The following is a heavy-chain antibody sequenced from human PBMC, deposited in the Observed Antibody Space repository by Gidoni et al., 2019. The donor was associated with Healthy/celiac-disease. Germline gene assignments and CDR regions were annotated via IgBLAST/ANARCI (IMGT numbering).Heavy chain of an antibody. CDR2: INPSGGST. V-gene: IGHV1-46*01. J-gene: IGHJ3*02. D-gene: IGHD2-2*01. CDR3: ARDQGIVVVPASPPDAFDI. Sequence: QVQLVQSGAEVKKPGASVQVSCKASGYTFTRYSLHWVRQAPGQGLEWIGLINPSGGSTSYAQKFQGRVTMTRDTSTSTVYMELSSLRSEDTAVYYCARDQGIVVVPASPPDAFDIWGQGTMVTVSS. CDR1: GYTFTRYS.